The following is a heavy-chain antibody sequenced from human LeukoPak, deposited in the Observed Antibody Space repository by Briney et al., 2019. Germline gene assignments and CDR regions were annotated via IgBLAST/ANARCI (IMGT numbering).Heavy chain of an antibody. CDR2: MNPNSGNT. CDR1: GYTFTSYD. D-gene: IGHD3-22*01. CDR3: ATGPNYYDSCGYYYNY. J-gene: IGHJ4*02. Sequence: GASVKVSCKASGYTFTSYDINWVRQATGQGLEWMGWMNPNSGNTGYAQKFQGRVTMTRNTSISTAYMELSSLRSEDTAVYYCATGPNYYDSCGYYYNYWGQGTLVTVSS. V-gene: IGHV1-8*01.